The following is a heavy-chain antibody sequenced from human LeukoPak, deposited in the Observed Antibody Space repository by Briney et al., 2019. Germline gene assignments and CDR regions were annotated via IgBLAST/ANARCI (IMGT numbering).Heavy chain of an antibody. V-gene: IGHV1-8*01. CDR1: GYTFTSYD. CDR2: MYPNSGNT. D-gene: IGHD2-2*01. CDR3: ARLGVPAAIWPFGSYYYYYGMDV. Sequence: ASVKVSCKASGYTFTSYDINWVRQATGQGLEWMGWMYPNSGNTGYAQKFQGRVTMTRNTSISTAYMELSSLRSEDTAVYYCARLGVPAAIWPFGSYYYYYGMDVWGQGTTVTVSS. J-gene: IGHJ6*02.